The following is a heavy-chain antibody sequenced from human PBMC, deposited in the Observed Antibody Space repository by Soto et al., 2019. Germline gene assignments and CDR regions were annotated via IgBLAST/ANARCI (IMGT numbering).Heavy chain of an antibody. CDR1: GGPISSSSYY. D-gene: IGHD3-3*01. Sequence: SETLSLTCTVSGGPISSSSYYWGWIRQPPGKGLEWIGSIYYSGSTYYNPSLKSRVTISVDTSKNQFSLKLSSVTAADTAVYYCARTIFGVVITTPLYYYGMDVWGQGTTVTVS. J-gene: IGHJ6*02. V-gene: IGHV4-39*01. CDR3: ARTIFGVVITTPLYYYGMDV. CDR2: IYYSGST.